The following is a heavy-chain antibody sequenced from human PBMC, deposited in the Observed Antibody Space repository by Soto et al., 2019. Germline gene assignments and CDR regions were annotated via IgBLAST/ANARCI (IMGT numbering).Heavy chain of an antibody. J-gene: IGHJ4*02. CDR2: ISYDGSNK. D-gene: IGHD1-20*01. CDR1: GFTFSSYG. V-gene: IGHV3-30*18. Sequence: QVQLVESGGGVVQPGRSLRLSCAASGFTFSSYGMHWVRQAPGKGLEWVAVISYDGSNKYYADSVKGRFTISRDNSKNTLYLQMNSLRAEDTAVYYCAKDPNWNDAFFIDYWGQGTLVTVSS. CDR3: AKDPNWNDAFFIDY.